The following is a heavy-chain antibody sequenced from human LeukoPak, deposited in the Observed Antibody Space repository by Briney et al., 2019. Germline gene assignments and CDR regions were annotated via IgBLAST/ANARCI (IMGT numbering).Heavy chain of an antibody. CDR1: GFTFSSYG. J-gene: IGHJ4*02. D-gene: IGHD1-7*01. Sequence: AGGSLRLSCAASGFTFSSYGMHWVRQAPGKGLEWVAVISYDGSNKYYADSVKGRFTISRDNSKNTLYLQMNSLRAEDTAVYYCAKKGPITGITAGFDSWGQGTLVTVSS. CDR2: ISYDGSNK. V-gene: IGHV3-30*18. CDR3: AKKGPITGITAGFDS.